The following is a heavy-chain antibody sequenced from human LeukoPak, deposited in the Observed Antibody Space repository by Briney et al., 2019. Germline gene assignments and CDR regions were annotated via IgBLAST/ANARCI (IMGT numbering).Heavy chain of an antibody. Sequence: SETLSLTCTVSGGSISSYYWSWIRQPAGKGLEWIGYIYTSGSTNYNPSLKSRVTISVDTSKNQFSLKLSSVTAADTAVYYCARLAWSGYDNWFDPWGQGTLVTVSS. CDR1: GGSISSYY. V-gene: IGHV4-4*09. CDR2: IYTSGST. D-gene: IGHD3-3*01. J-gene: IGHJ5*02. CDR3: ARLAWSGYDNWFDP.